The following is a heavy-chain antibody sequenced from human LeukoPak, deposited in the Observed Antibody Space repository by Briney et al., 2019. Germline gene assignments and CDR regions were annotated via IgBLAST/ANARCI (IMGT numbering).Heavy chain of an antibody. Sequence: SETLSLTCSVSGDPISSTSFYWGWIRQPPGKGLEWIGSISYSGTTYYTPSLKSRVTMSVDTSKNQFSLKLSSVTAADTAVYYCARDIVGATGWFDPWGQGTLVTVSS. V-gene: IGHV4-39*07. D-gene: IGHD1-26*01. CDR3: ARDIVGATGWFDP. J-gene: IGHJ5*02. CDR2: ISYSGTT. CDR1: GDPISSTSFY.